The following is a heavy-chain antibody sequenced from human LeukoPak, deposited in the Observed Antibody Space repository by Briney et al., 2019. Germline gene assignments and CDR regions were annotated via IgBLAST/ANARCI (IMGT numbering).Heavy chain of an antibody. CDR3: VRLSPWYYSLDV. J-gene: IGHJ6*02. CDR1: GGSISSYY. Sequence: SETLSLTCTVSGGSISSYYWSWIRQPPGKGLEWIGYIYSSGSTNYNPSLKSRVTISVDTSKNQFSLKLSSVTAADTAVYYCVRLSPWYYSLDVWGQGTTVTVSS. V-gene: IGHV4-59*08. CDR2: IYSSGST.